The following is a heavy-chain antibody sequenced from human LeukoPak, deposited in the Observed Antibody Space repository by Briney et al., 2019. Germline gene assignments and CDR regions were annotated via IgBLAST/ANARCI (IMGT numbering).Heavy chain of an antibody. D-gene: IGHD5-12*01. CDR3: ARDGDIVATTPFDY. J-gene: IGHJ4*02. CDR2: ISAYNGNT. CDR1: GYTFTSCG. V-gene: IGHV1-18*01. Sequence: ASVKVSCKASGYTFTSCGISWVRQAPGQGLEWMGWISAYNGNTNYAQKLQGRVTMTTDTSTSTAYMELRSLRSDDTAVYYCARDGDIVATTPFDYWGQGTLVTVSS.